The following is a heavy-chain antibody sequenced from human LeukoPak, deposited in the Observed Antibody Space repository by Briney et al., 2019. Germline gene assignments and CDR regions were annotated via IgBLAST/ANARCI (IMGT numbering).Heavy chain of an antibody. Sequence: GGSLRLSSAASGFTFSSYGMQWVRQAPGKGLEWVASINHNGNVNYYVDSVKGRFTISRDNAKNSLYLQMSNLRAEDTAVYFCARGGGLDVWGQGATVTVSS. D-gene: IGHD3-16*01. CDR2: INHNGNVN. CDR1: GFTFSSYG. CDR3: ARGGGLDV. V-gene: IGHV3-7*03. J-gene: IGHJ6*02.